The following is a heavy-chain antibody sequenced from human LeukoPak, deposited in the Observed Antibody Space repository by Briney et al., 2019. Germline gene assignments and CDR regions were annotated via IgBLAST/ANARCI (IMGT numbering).Heavy chain of an antibody. D-gene: IGHD2-15*01. J-gene: IGHJ4*02. Sequence: SETLSLTCAVSGYSITSDFYWSWIRQPPGKGLEWIASVYYSGTPFYNSSLRSRVTISVDTSQNQFSLKLSSLTAADTAVFYCARGTPSKCTGGSCFSGYSDYWGQGILVTVSS. V-gene: IGHV4-38-2*01. CDR3: ARGTPSKCTGGSCFSGYSDY. CDR2: VYYSGTP. CDR1: GYSITSDFY.